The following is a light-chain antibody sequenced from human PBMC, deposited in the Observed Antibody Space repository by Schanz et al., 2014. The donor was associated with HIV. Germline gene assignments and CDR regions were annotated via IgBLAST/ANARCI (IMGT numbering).Light chain of an antibody. Sequence: SYELTQPPSLSVAPGKTADITCGGDDIGTYSVHWYQQKPGQAPVLVIYSDTERPSGIPERFSGSSSGTTVTLTISGAQVEDEADYYCYSAADDSLVFGGGTKLPV. CDR3: YSAADDSLV. J-gene: IGLJ2*01. V-gene: IGLV3-27*01. CDR2: SDT. CDR1: DIGTYS.